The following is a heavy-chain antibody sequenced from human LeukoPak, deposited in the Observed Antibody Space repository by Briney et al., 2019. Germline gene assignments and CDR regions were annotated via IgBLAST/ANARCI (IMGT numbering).Heavy chain of an antibody. Sequence: PGGSLRLSCAASGFTFSSYSMTWVRQAPGKGLEWVSSISSSSSYIYYADSVKGRFTISRDNSKNTLYLQLNSLRAEDTAVYFCAKPPTGTADVRDYWGQGTLVTVSS. CDR2: ISSSSSYI. CDR1: GFTFSSYS. CDR3: AKPPTGTADVRDY. D-gene: IGHD1-7*01. V-gene: IGHV3-21*04. J-gene: IGHJ4*02.